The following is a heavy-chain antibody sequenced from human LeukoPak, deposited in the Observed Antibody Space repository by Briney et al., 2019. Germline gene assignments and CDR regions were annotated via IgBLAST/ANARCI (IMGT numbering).Heavy chain of an antibody. J-gene: IGHJ4*02. Sequence: GGSLRLSCAASGFTFSSYAMHWVRQAPGKGLEWVAVISYDGSNKYYADSVKGRFTISRDNSKNTLYLQMNSLRAEGTAVYYCARSGGVDYYDSSGYSPYFDYWGQGTLVTVSS. V-gene: IGHV3-30*04. CDR1: GFTFSSYA. D-gene: IGHD3-22*01. CDR3: ARSGGVDYYDSSGYSPYFDY. CDR2: ISYDGSNK.